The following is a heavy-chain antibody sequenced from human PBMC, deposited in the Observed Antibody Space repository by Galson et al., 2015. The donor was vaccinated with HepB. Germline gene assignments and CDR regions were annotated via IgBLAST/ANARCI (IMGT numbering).Heavy chain of an antibody. Sequence: SETLSLTCTVSGDSITGYNWNWIRQPAGGGLQWIGRVYSRGNTDYNPSLKSRVTMSVDTSKKQFSLKLSSVTAADTAVYYCARGPRQWMTILYNGMDVWGHGTTVTVSS. V-gene: IGHV4-4*07. CDR1: GDSITGYN. J-gene: IGHJ6*02. CDR2: VYSRGNT. D-gene: IGHD4/OR15-4a*01. CDR3: ARGPRQWMTILYNGMDV.